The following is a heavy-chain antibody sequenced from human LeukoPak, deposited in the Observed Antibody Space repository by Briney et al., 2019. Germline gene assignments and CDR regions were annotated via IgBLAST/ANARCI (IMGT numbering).Heavy chain of an antibody. CDR3: ARFRPYSKVDY. D-gene: IGHD4-11*01. CDR1: GGSISSYY. Sequence: SETLSLTCTVSGGSISSYYWSWIRQPPGKGLEWIGYIYHSGSTYYSPSLKSRVTISVDRSKNQFSLKLSSVTAADTAVYYCARFRPYSKVDYWGQGTLVTVSS. CDR2: IYHSGST. V-gene: IGHV4-59*12. J-gene: IGHJ4*02.